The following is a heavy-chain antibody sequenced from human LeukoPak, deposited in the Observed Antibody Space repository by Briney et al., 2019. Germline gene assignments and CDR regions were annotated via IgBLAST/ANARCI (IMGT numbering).Heavy chain of an antibody. CDR3: ARSVITPPYNWFDP. CDR1: GGSISSYY. D-gene: IGHD3-22*01. CDR2: IYYSGST. Sequence: PSETLSLTCTVSGGSISSYYWSWIRQPPGKGLEWIGYIYYSGSTNYNPSLKSRVTISVDTSKNQFSLKLSSVTAADTAVYYCARSVITPPYNWFDPWGQGTLVTVSS. V-gene: IGHV4-59*08. J-gene: IGHJ5*02.